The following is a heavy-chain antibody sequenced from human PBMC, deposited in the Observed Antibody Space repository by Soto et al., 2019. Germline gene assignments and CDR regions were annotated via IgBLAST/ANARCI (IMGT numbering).Heavy chain of an antibody. D-gene: IGHD3-22*01. CDR2: ISAYNGNT. CDR3: ARVGYDSSGYSDVHFDY. J-gene: IGHJ4*02. Sequence: ASVKLSCKAFGYTFTRYGISWVRQAPGQGLEWMGWISAYNGNTNYAQKLQGRGTMTTDTSTSTAYMELRSLRSDDTAVYYCARVGYDSSGYSDVHFDYWGQGTLVPVSS. CDR1: GYTFTRYG. V-gene: IGHV1-18*01.